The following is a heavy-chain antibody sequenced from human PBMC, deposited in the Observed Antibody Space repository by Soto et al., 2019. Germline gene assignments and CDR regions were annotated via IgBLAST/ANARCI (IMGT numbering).Heavy chain of an antibody. D-gene: IGHD3-9*01. CDR1: GASISSSDYF. Sequence: SGTLSLTCTVSGASISSSDYFWSWIRQRPGQGLEWIGYIYYSGNIFYNPSLESRVTISVDTSKNQFSLKLTSVTAADTAVYYCARQRTVYFARPGDWLDPWGQGTLVTVSS. CDR3: ARQRTVYFARPGDWLDP. CDR2: IYYSGNI. V-gene: IGHV4-30-4*01. J-gene: IGHJ5*02.